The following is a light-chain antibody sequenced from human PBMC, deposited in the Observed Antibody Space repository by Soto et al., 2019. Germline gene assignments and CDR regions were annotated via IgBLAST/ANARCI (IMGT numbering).Light chain of an antibody. J-gene: IGKJ4*01. CDR1: QSVSSSY. CDR3: QEFASN. Sequence: EIVMTQSPATLSVSPGERATLCCRASQSVSSSYLAWYQQKPGQAPRLLIYGASSRATGIPDRFSGSGSGTDFILTINRLEPEDFAVYYCQEFASNFGGGTKVDIK. CDR2: GAS. V-gene: IGKV3-20*01.